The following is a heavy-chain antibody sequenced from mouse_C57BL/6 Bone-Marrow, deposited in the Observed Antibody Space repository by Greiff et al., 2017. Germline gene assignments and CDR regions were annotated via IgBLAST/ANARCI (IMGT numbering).Heavy chain of an antibody. CDR1: GYTFTSYG. J-gene: IGHJ4*01. Sequence: VQLQQSGAELARPGASVKLSCKASGYTFTSYGISWVKQRTGQGLEWIGEIYPRSGNTYYNEKFKGKATLTADKSSSTAYIELRSLTSEDSAVYFYGRRGNFYYAMDYWGQGTSVTVSS. CDR2: IYPRSGNT. CDR3: GRRGNFYYAMDY. V-gene: IGHV1-81*01.